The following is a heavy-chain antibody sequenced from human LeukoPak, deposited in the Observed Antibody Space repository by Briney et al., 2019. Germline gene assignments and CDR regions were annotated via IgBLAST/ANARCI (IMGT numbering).Heavy chain of an antibody. Sequence: ASVKVSCKASGYTFTSYDINWVRQATGQGLEWMGWMNPNSGNTGYAQKFQGRVTMTRNTSISTDYMELSSLRSEDTAVYYCARLRWRRYFDWLSRGMDVWGQGTTVTVSS. J-gene: IGHJ6*02. CDR1: GYTFTSYD. D-gene: IGHD3-9*01. CDR2: MNPNSGNT. V-gene: IGHV1-8*01. CDR3: ARLRWRRYFDWLSRGMDV.